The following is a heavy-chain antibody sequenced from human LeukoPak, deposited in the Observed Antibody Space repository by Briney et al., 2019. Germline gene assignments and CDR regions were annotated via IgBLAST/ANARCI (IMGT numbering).Heavy chain of an antibody. CDR2: IYYSGST. D-gene: IGHD6-19*01. J-gene: IGHJ4*02. CDR3: AREGYTSGWYKTDY. Sequence: SETLSLTCTVSGGSISSGGYYWSWIRQPPGKGLEWIGYIYYSGSTNYNPSLKSRVTISVDTSRNQFSLRLSSVTAADTAVYYCAREGYTSGWYKTDYWGQGTLVTVSS. CDR1: GGSISSGGYY. V-gene: IGHV4-61*08.